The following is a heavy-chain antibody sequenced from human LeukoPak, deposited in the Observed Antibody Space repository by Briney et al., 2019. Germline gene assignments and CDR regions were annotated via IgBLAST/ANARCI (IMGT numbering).Heavy chain of an antibody. CDR3: ARAIEYCSGGSCLLDS. CDR2: INWNGIST. CDR1: GFSFENHG. V-gene: IGHV3-20*04. J-gene: IGHJ4*02. D-gene: IGHD2-15*01. Sequence: PGGSLRLSCAASGFSFENHGMSWVRQAPGKGLEWVSGINWNGISTTYADSVKGRFTISRDNAKNSLFLLMNSLRAEDTAFYSCARAIEYCSGGSCLLDSWGQGTLVTVSS.